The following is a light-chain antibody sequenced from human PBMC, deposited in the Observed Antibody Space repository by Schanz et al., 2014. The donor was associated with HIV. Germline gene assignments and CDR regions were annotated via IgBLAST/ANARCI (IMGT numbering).Light chain of an antibody. J-gene: IGLJ2*01. CDR1: SSNIGSNT. CDR3: QSYDGSLSGVV. V-gene: IGLV1-44*01. Sequence: QSVLNQAPSASGTPGQRVTISCSGSSSNIGSNTVNWYQQLPGTAPRLLIHNDNQRPSGVPDRFSGSKSGSSASLAISGLQDEDEADYYCQSYDGSLSGVVFGGGTKLTVL. CDR2: NDN.